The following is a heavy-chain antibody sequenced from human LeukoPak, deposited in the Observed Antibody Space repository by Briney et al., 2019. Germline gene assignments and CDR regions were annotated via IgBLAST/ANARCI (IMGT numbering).Heavy chain of an antibody. D-gene: IGHD5-12*01. J-gene: IGHJ4*02. CDR2: ISGSGTGT. CDR3: AKDSRGYGGSDLDY. V-gene: IGHV3-23*01. Sequence: PGGSLRLSCAASGFTFSSYAMSWVRQAPGKGLEWVSAISGSGTGTYYADSVKGRFTISRDNSKNTLYLQMNSLRAEDTAVYYCAKDSRGYGGSDLDYWGQGTLVTVSP. CDR1: GFTFSSYA.